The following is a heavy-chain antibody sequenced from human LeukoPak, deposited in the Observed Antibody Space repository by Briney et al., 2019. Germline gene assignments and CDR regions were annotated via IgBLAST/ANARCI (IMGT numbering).Heavy chain of an antibody. Sequence: GGSLRLSCAASGFTFSSYAMHWVRQAPGKGLEWEAVISYDGSNKYYADSVKGRFTISRDNSKNTLYLQMNSLRAEDTAVYYCASPIAAAGAGYFDYWGQGTLVTVSS. CDR3: ASPIAAAGAGYFDY. CDR2: ISYDGSNK. J-gene: IGHJ4*02. CDR1: GFTFSSYA. D-gene: IGHD6-13*01. V-gene: IGHV3-30*04.